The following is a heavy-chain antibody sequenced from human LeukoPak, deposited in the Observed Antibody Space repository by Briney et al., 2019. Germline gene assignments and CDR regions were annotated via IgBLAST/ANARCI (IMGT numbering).Heavy chain of an antibody. CDR3: ARTISNWFDP. D-gene: IGHD1-14*01. CDR2: INHSGST. J-gene: IGHJ5*02. V-gene: IGHV4-34*01. CDR1: GGSFSGYY. Sequence: SETLSLTCAVYGGSFSGYYWSWIRQPPGKGLEWIGEINHSGSTNYNPSLKSRVTISVDTSKNQFSLKLSSVTAADTAVYYCARTISNWFDPWGQGTLVTVSS.